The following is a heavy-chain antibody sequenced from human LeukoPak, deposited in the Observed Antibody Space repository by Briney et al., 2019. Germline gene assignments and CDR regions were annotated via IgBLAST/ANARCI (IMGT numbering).Heavy chain of an antibody. CDR3: AIMTIYGGSPDY. D-gene: IGHD4-23*01. Sequence: ASVKVSCKASGYTFTGYYMHWVRQAPGQGLEWMGWINPNSGGTNYAQKFQGRVTMTRDTSISTAYMELSRLRSDDTAVYYCAIMTIYGGSPDYWGQGTLVTVSS. CDR2: INPNSGGT. V-gene: IGHV1-2*02. CDR1: GYTFTGYY. J-gene: IGHJ4*02.